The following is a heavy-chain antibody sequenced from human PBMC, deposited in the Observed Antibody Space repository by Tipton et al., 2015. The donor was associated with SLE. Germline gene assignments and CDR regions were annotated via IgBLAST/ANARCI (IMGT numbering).Heavy chain of an antibody. CDR1: GFTFSSYG. J-gene: IGHJ5*02. V-gene: IGHV3-33*01. D-gene: IGHD5-12*01. Sequence: SLRLSCAASGFTFSSYGMHWVRQAPGKGLEWVAVIWYDGSNKYYADSVKGRFTISRDNSKNTLYLQMNSLRVDDTAVYYCARGAEGWLTGWFDPWGQGSLVTVSS. CDR3: ARGAEGWLTGWFDP. CDR2: IWYDGSNK.